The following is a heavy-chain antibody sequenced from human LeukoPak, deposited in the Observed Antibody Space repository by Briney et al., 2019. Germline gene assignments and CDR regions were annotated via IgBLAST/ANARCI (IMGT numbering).Heavy chain of an antibody. CDR3: ARHVHDYGDSPSGMDV. Sequence: KLGESLKISCKGSGYSFTSYWIGWVRQMPGKGLEWMGIIYPGDSDTRYSPSFQGQVTISADKSISTAYLQWSSLKASDTAMYYCARHVHDYGDSPSGMDVWGQGTTVTVSS. CDR2: IYPGDSDT. D-gene: IGHD4-17*01. V-gene: IGHV5-51*01. CDR1: GYSFTSYW. J-gene: IGHJ6*02.